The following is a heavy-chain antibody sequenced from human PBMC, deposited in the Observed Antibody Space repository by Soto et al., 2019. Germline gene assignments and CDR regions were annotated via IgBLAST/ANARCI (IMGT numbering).Heavy chain of an antibody. D-gene: IGHD3-22*01. Sequence: ASVKVSCKASGGTFSTYAISWVRQAPGQGLEWMGIINPSGGSTSYAQKFQGRVTMTRDTSTSTVYMELSSLRSEDTAVYYCARYYYDSSGSLTPGEYYYGMDVWGQGTTVTVSS. J-gene: IGHJ6*02. CDR1: GGTFSTYA. CDR3: ARYYYDSSGSLTPGEYYYGMDV. CDR2: INPSGGST. V-gene: IGHV1-46*01.